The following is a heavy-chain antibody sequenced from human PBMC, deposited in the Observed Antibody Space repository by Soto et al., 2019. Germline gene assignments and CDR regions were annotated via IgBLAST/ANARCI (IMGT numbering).Heavy chain of an antibody. CDR2: INHSGST. CDR3: ERGLWGYDFWSGYYRAYGMDV. D-gene: IGHD3-3*01. Sequence: PSETLSLTCAVYGGSFSGYYWSWILQPPGNGLEWIGEINHSGSTNYNPSLKSRVTISVDTSKNQFSLKLSSVTAADTAVYYCERGLWGYDFWSGYYRAYGMDVWGQGTTVPVYS. CDR1: GGSFSGYY. J-gene: IGHJ6*02. V-gene: IGHV4-34*01.